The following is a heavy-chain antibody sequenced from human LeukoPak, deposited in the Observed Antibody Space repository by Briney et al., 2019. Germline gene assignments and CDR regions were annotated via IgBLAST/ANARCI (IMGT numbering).Heavy chain of an antibody. J-gene: IGHJ4*02. CDR1: VGSISSYY. CDR2: IYTSGST. CDR3: ARGGHGSGWYG. D-gene: IGHD6-19*01. V-gene: IGHV4-4*07. Sequence: SVTLSLTCTVCVGSISSYYWIWIRQPAGKGLESIVRIYTSGSTNYNPSLKSRVTMSVDTSKNQFSLKLSSVTAADTAVYYCARGGHGSGWYGWGQGTLVTVSS.